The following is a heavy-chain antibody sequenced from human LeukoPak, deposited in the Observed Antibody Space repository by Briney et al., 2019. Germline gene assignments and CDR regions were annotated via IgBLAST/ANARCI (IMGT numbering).Heavy chain of an antibody. Sequence: ASVKVSCKASEYTFTRYYMHWVRQAPGQGLEWMGWINPNTGCTNYAQKFQGRVTMTRDTSITTAYMELRSLEYDDTAVYYCAKDFRDQWLVNAFHIWGQGTMVTVSS. V-gene: IGHV1-2*02. D-gene: IGHD6-19*01. J-gene: IGHJ3*02. CDR2: INPNTGCT. CDR3: AKDFRDQWLVNAFHI. CDR1: EYTFTRYY.